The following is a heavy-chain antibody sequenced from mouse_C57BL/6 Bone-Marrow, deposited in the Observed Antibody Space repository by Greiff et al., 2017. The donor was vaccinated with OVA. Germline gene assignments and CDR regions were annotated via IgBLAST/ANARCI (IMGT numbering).Heavy chain of an antibody. D-gene: IGHD1-1*01. CDR3: ASNYYGSSYHY. V-gene: IGHV1-81*01. Sequence: VHLVESGAELARPGASVKLSCKASGYTFTSYGISWVKQRTGQGLEWIGEIYPRSGNTYYNEKFKGKATLTADKSSSTAYMELRSLTSEDSAVYFCASNYYGSSYHYWGQGTTLTVSS. CDR1: GYTFTSYG. J-gene: IGHJ2*01. CDR2: IYPRSGNT.